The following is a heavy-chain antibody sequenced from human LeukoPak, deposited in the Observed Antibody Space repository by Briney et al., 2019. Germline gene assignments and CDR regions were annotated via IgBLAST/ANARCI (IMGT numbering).Heavy chain of an antibody. J-gene: IGHJ4*02. CDR1: GFTFSSYA. V-gene: IGHV3-23*01. CDR3: AIMHPHYDGRGYRVQ. D-gene: IGHD3-22*01. Sequence: PGGSLRLSCVASGFTFSSYAMSWVRQAPGKGLEWVSGISVSGGSTSYAASVKGRFTISSANPRNTLFMEINSLRAGDTAFYYCAIMHPHYDGRGYRVQWGQGTLVTVSS. CDR2: ISVSGGST.